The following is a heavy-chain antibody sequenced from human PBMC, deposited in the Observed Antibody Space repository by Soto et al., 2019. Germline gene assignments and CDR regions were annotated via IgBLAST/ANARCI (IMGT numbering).Heavy chain of an antibody. Sequence: GGSLRLSCAASGFTFSSYAMSWVRQAPGKGLEWVSAISGSGGSTYYADSVKGRFTISRDNSKNTLYLQMNSLRAEDTAVYYCAKKGRFGIRTMIVDHLARYGWFDPWGQGTLVTVSS. D-gene: IGHD3-22*01. CDR3: AKKGRFGIRTMIVDHLARYGWFDP. CDR1: GFTFSSYA. J-gene: IGHJ5*02. V-gene: IGHV3-23*01. CDR2: ISGSGGST.